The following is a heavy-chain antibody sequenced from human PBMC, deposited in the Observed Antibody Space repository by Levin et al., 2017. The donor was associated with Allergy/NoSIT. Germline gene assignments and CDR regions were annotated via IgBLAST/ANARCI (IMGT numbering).Heavy chain of an antibody. Sequence: PSETLSLTCTVSGGSINSYYWSWIRQPPGKGLEWIAYVFYTGDTIYNPSLKSRVTISLDTSKNQFSLRLTSVTAADTAVYYCAGSEGWDAFDIWGQGTMVTVSS. CDR1: GGSINSYY. CDR2: VFYTGDT. D-gene: IGHD2-15*01. V-gene: IGHV4-59*01. CDR3: AGSEGWDAFDI. J-gene: IGHJ3*02.